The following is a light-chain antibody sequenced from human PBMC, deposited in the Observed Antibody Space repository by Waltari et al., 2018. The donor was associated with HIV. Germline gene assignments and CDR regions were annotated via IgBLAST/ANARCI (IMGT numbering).Light chain of an antibody. CDR2: KAS. J-gene: IGKJ2*03. CDR3: QQYSSYPYS. V-gene: IGKV1-5*03. Sequence: VGDRVTVTCRASQSISSWLAWYQQKPGKPPKLLIYKASNLESGVPSKFSGSGSGTEFTLTISSLQPDDFATYYCQQYSSYPYSFGQGTKLEIK. CDR1: QSISSW.